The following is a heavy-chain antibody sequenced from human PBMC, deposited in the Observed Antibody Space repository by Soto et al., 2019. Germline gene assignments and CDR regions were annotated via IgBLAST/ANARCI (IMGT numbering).Heavy chain of an antibody. V-gene: IGHV4-34*01. J-gene: IGHJ4*02. CDR3: ARGRGFQNEYYFDY. CDR2: INHSGST. D-gene: IGHD1-1*01. Sequence: SETLSLTCAVYGGSFSGYYWSWIRQPPGKGLEWIGEINHSGSTNYNPSLKSRVTISVDTSKNQFSLKLISVTAADTAVYYCARGRGFQNEYYFDYWGQGTLVTVS. CDR1: GGSFSGYY.